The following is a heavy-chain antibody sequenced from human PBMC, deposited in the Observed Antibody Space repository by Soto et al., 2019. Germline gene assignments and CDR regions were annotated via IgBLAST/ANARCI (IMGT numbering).Heavy chain of an antibody. D-gene: IGHD3-22*01. CDR2: ISYDGSNK. CDR3: ARGSYYYDSGAFGAFDI. Sequence: QVQLVESGGGVVQPGRSLRLSCAASGFTFSSYAMHWVRQAPGKGLEWVAVISYDGSNKYYADSVKGRFTISRDNSKNTLYLQMNSLRAEDTAVYYCARGSYYYDSGAFGAFDIWGQGTMVTVSS. J-gene: IGHJ3*02. V-gene: IGHV3-30-3*01. CDR1: GFTFSSYA.